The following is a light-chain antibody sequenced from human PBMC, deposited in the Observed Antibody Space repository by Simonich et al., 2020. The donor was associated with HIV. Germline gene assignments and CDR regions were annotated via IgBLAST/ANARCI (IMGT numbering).Light chain of an antibody. Sequence: EVVMTQSPATLSVSPGERATLSCMASQSVGSSYLAWYQQKPGQAPRLLISGTSTRATGIPARFSGSGSGTEFTLTISSLQSEDFAVYYCQQYNNWPPMYTFGQGTKLEIK. CDR2: GTS. J-gene: IGKJ2*01. CDR1: QSVGSSY. V-gene: IGKV3-15*01. CDR3: QQYNNWPPMYT.